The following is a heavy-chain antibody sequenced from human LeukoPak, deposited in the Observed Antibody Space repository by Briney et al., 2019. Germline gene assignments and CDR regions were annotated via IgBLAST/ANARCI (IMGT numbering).Heavy chain of an antibody. D-gene: IGHD3-22*01. CDR3: ARPHYYDSSGYYH. CDR2: IYYSGST. CDR1: GGSISSDNYY. J-gene: IGHJ4*02. Sequence: SETLSLTCTVSGGSISSDNYYWGWIRQPPGKGLEFIGSIYYSGSTYYNPSLKGRITMSVDTSKNQFSLKLSSVTAADTAVYYCARPHYYDSSGYYHWGQGTLVTVSS. V-gene: IGHV4-39*07.